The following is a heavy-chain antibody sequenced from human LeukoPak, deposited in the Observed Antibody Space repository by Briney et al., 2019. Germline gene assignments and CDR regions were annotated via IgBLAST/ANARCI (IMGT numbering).Heavy chain of an antibody. Sequence: GGSLRLSCVASGITFSSAEMNWVRQAPGKGLEWISYISSSGTTIHYADSVKGRFTVSRDNGEHSLYLQMSSLRAEDTAVYYCARDRGIFTRYYYALDVWGQGTTVTVSS. J-gene: IGHJ6*02. CDR2: ISSSGTTI. CDR1: GITFSSAE. CDR3: ARDRGIFTRYYYALDV. D-gene: IGHD2-15*01. V-gene: IGHV3-48*03.